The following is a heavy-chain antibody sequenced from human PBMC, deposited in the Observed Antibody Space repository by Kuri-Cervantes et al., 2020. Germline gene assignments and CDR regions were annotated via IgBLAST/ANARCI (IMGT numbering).Heavy chain of an antibody. CDR2: IRSKAYGGTT. CDR1: GFTFGDYA. J-gene: IGHJ4*02. CDR3: TRVGSGYDLGYFDY. V-gene: IGHV3-49*03. Sequence: GESLKISCTASGFTFGDYAMSWFRQAPGKGLEWVGFIRSKAYGGTTEYAASVKGRFTISRDDSKSIAYLQMNSLKTEDTAVYYCTRVGSGYDLGYFDYFGQAILTVSS. D-gene: IGHD5-12*01.